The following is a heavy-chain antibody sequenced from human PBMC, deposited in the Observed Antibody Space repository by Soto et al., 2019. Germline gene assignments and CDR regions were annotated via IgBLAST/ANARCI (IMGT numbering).Heavy chain of an antibody. CDR2: IIPIFGTA. Sequence: ASVKVSCKASGGTFSSYAISWVRQAPGQGLEWMGGIIPIFGTANYAQKFQGRVTITADESTSTAYMELSSLRSEDTAVYYCANRADKGAFDIWGQGTMVTVSS. CDR1: GGTFSSYA. CDR3: ANRADKGAFDI. V-gene: IGHV1-69*13. J-gene: IGHJ3*02. D-gene: IGHD1-26*01.